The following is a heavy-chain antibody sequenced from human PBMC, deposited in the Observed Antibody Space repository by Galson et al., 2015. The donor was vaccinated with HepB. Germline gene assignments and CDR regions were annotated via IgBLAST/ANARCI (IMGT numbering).Heavy chain of an antibody. V-gene: IGHV6-1*01. CDR2: TYYRSKWYN. D-gene: IGHD2-2*01. CDR1: GDSVSSNSAA. Sequence: CAISGDSVSSNSAAWNWIRQSPSRGFEWLGRTYYRSKWYNDYAVSVKSRISINPDTSENQFSLHLNSVTPDDTAVYYCARDTLYCSTVSCYDYYGMDVWGQGTTVTVSS. J-gene: IGHJ6*02. CDR3: ARDTLYCSTVSCYDYYGMDV.